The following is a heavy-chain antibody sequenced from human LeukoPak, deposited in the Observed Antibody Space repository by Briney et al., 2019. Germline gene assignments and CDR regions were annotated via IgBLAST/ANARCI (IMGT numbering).Heavy chain of an antibody. V-gene: IGHV3-11*01. Sequence: AGGSLRLSCAASGFTFSDYYMSWIRQVPGKGLEWVSYITSSGDTIYYADSVKGRFTISRDIPENSVYLQMSSLRAEDTAVYYCAREGGNWGEGYFDYWGQGTLVTVSS. J-gene: IGHJ4*02. D-gene: IGHD7-27*01. CDR2: ITSSGDTI. CDR1: GFTFSDYY. CDR3: AREGGNWGEGYFDY.